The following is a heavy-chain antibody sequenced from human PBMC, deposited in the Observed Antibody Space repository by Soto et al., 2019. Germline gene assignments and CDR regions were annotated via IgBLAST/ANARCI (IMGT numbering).Heavy chain of an antibody. CDR1: GGSMSMNY. CDR2: IYYSGTT. Sequence: QVQLQESGPGVVKPSETLSLTCTVSGGSMSMNYWSWIRQPPGKGLELIGYIYYSGTTTYNPSLESRVTISPHTSRNQFSLKLSSVTAADAAVYYCARIYDRLVHLDYWGQGALVTVSS. D-gene: IGHD5-12*01. CDR3: ARIYDRLVHLDY. V-gene: IGHV4-59*08. J-gene: IGHJ4*02.